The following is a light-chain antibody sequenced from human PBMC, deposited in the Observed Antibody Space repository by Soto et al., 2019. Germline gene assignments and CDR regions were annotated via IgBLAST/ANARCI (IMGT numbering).Light chain of an antibody. V-gene: IGKV3-15*01. CDR2: DAS. Sequence: EVVMTQSPVTLSLSPGDRATVSCRASRTVVTHLAWFQQKPGQPPRLLIYDASATATGIPARFSGSGSGTEFTLTISSLQSEDFAVYYCQQYNKWPRTFGQGTKVE. CDR1: RTVVTH. CDR3: QQYNKWPRT. J-gene: IGKJ1*01.